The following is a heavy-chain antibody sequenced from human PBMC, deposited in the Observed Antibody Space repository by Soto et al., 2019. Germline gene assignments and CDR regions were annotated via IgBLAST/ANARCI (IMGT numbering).Heavy chain of an antibody. CDR2: IYYSGST. CDR3: ARDLDGYYYYGTDV. V-gene: IGHV4-30-4*01. CDR1: GGSISSGDYY. Sequence: SETLSLTCTVSGGSISSGDYYWSWIRQPPGKGLEWIGYIYYSGSTYYNPSLKSRVTISVDTSKNQFSLKLSSVTAADTAVYYCARDLDGYYYYGTDVWGQGTTVTVSS. J-gene: IGHJ6*02.